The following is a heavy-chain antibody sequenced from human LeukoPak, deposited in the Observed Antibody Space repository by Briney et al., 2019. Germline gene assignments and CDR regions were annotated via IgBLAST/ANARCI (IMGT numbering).Heavy chain of an antibody. CDR2: INSDGGST. D-gene: IGHD3-3*01. CDR3: ASYRGDFWSGYYSNWFDP. V-gene: IGHV3-74*01. CDR1: GFTFSSYW. Sequence: PGGSLRLSCAASGFTFSSYWMHWVRQAPGKGLVWVSRINSDGGSTSYADSVKGRFTISRDNAKNTLYLQMNSLRAEDTAVYYCASYRGDFWSGYYSNWFDPWGQGTLVTVSS. J-gene: IGHJ5*02.